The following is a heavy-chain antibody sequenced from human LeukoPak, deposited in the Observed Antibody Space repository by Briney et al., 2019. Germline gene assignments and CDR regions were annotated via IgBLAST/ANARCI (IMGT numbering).Heavy chain of an antibody. D-gene: IGHD5-12*01. V-gene: IGHV1-8*01. CDR1: GYTFTSYG. CDR3: ARGRSGALRYYGMDV. CDR2: MNPNSGNT. Sequence: GASVKVSCKASGYTFTSYGVNWVRQATGQGLEWMGWMNPNSGNTGYAQKFQGRVTMTRNTSISTAYMELSSLRSEDTAVYYCARGRSGALRYYGMDVWGQGTTVTVSS. J-gene: IGHJ6*02.